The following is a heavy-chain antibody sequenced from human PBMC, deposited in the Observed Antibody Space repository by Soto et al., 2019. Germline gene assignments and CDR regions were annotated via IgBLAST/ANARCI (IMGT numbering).Heavy chain of an antibody. J-gene: IGHJ4*02. CDR1: GFTFSSYA. Sequence: QVQLVESGGGGVQPGRSLRLSCAASGFTFSSYAMHWVLQAPGKGLEWVAVISYDGSNKYYADSVKGRFTISRDNSKNTLYLQMNSLRAEDTAVYYCARDGLLGYFDYWGQGTLVTVSS. CDR2: ISYDGSNK. CDR3: ARDGLLGYFDY. V-gene: IGHV3-30-3*01. D-gene: IGHD3-16*01.